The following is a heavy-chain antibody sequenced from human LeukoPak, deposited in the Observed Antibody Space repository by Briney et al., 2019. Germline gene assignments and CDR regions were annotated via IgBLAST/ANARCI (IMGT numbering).Heavy chain of an antibody. CDR3: AKDRRSSWYDYFDY. V-gene: IGHV3-30*02. Sequence: PGGSLRLSCAASGFTFSSYGMHWVRQAPGKGLEWVAFIRYDGSNKYYGDSVKGRFTISRDNSKNTLYLQMNSLRAEDTAVYYCAKDRRSSWYDYFDYWGQGTLVTVSS. J-gene: IGHJ4*02. CDR1: GFTFSSYG. D-gene: IGHD6-13*01. CDR2: IRYDGSNK.